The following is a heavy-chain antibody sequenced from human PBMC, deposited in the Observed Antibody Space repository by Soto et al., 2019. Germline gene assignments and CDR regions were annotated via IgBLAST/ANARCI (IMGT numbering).Heavy chain of an antibody. CDR3: ARRGSGSYYDY. CDR1: GFTFSSYA. Sequence: EVQLLESGGGLVQPGGSLRLSCAASGFTFSSYAMRWVRQAPGKGLEWVSAISGSGGSTYYADSVKGRFTISRDNSKNTLYLQLNSLRAEDTAVYYCARRGSGSYYDYWGQGTLVTVSS. CDR2: ISGSGGST. D-gene: IGHD1-26*01. V-gene: IGHV3-23*01. J-gene: IGHJ4*02.